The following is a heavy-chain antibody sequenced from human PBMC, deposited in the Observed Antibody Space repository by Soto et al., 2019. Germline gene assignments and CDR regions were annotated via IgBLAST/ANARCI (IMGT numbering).Heavy chain of an antibody. J-gene: IGHJ5*02. Sequence: ASVKVSCKVSGYTLTELSMHWVRQAPGKGLEWMGGFDPEDGETIYAQKFQGRVTMTEDTSTDTAYMELSSLRSEDTAVYYCATDLDGGNWFDPWGQGTLVTVSS. CDR1: GYTLTELS. D-gene: IGHD4-17*01. CDR3: ATDLDGGNWFDP. V-gene: IGHV1-24*01. CDR2: FDPEDGET.